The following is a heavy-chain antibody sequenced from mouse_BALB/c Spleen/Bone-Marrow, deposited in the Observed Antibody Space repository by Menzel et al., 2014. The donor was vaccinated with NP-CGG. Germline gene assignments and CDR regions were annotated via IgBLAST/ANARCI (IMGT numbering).Heavy chain of an antibody. CDR3: ARRDGSSYSFVY. D-gene: IGHD1-1*01. J-gene: IGHJ3*01. Sequence: VQLQQSGAELAKPGASVKMSCKASGYTFTNYWMHWVKQRPGQGLEWIGYINPSTGYTEHNQKFKDKATLTADKSSSTAYMQLSSLTSEDSAVYYCARRDGSSYSFVYWGQGTLVTVSA. CDR2: INPSTGYT. V-gene: IGHV1-7*01. CDR1: GYTFTNYW.